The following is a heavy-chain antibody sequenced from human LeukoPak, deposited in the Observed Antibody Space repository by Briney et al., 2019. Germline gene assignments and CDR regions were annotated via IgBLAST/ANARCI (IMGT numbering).Heavy chain of an antibody. V-gene: IGHV3-11*03. Sequence: GGSLRLSCAASGFTFSDYYMSWIRQAPGKGLEWVSYISSSSSYTNYADSVKGRFTISRDNSKNTLYLQMNSLRAEDTAVYYCAKLYDSGSFYLDFRGQGTLVTVSS. CDR1: GFTFSDYY. CDR2: ISSSSSYT. J-gene: IGHJ4*02. CDR3: AKLYDSGSFYLDF. D-gene: IGHD3-10*01.